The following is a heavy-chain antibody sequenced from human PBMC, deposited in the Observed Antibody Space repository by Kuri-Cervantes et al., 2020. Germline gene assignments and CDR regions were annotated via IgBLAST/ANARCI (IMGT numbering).Heavy chain of an antibody. V-gene: IGHV1-18*01. D-gene: IGHD6-13*01. Sequence: ASVKVSCKASGYTFTSYGISWVRQAPGQGLEWMGWISAYNGNTNYAQKLQGRVTMTTDTSTSTAYMELRSLRSDDTAVHYCAGAYDGIAAAGTFSGFDYWGQGTLVTVSS. J-gene: IGHJ4*02. CDR1: GYTFTSYG. CDR2: ISAYNGNT. CDR3: AGAYDGIAAAGTFSGFDY.